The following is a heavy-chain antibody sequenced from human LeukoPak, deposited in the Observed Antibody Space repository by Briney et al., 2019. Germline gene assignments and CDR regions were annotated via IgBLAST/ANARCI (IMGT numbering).Heavy chain of an antibody. Sequence: PSETLSLTCTVSGGSISSYYWSWIRQPPGKGLEWIGYIYCSGSTNYNPSLKSRVTISVDTSKNQFSLKLSSVTAADTAVYHCASYGSGSFDYWGQGTLVTVSS. D-gene: IGHD3-10*01. V-gene: IGHV4-59*01. CDR2: IYCSGST. CDR1: GGSISSYY. CDR3: ASYGSGSFDY. J-gene: IGHJ4*02.